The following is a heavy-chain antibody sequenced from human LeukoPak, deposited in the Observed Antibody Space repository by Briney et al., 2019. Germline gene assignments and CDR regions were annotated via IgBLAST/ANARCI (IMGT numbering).Heavy chain of an antibody. D-gene: IGHD3-10*01. CDR3: ARYGSGSYLRYYYYGMDV. V-gene: IGHV3-21*01. J-gene: IGHJ6*02. Sequence: GGSLRLSCAASGFTFSSYSMNWVRQALGKGLEWVSSISSSSSYIYYADSVKGRFTISRDNAKNSLYLQMNSLRAEDTAVYYCARYGSGSYLRYYYYGMDVWGQGTTVTVSS. CDR1: GFTFSSYS. CDR2: ISSSSSYI.